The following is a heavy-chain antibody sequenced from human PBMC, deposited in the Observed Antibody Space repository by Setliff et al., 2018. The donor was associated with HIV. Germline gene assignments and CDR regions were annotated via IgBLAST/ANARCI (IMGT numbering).Heavy chain of an antibody. J-gene: IGHJ3*02. CDR3: AGPRGDEAFDI. CDR1: GGTPSTHA. Sequence: GASVKVSCKASGGTPSTHAINWVRQAPGQGLEWMGQIISILDITTYAQSLQGRVTITADESTSTFYMELSSLRSADTAVYYCAGPRGDEAFDIWGQGTKVTVSS. D-gene: IGHD3-10*01. V-gene: IGHV1-69*10. CDR2: IISILDIT.